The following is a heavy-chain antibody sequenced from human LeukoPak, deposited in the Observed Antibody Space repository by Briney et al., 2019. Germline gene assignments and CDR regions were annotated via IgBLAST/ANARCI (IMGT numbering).Heavy chain of an antibody. D-gene: IGHD6-13*01. CDR3: AKDQKWGAADYYFDS. J-gene: IGHJ4*02. V-gene: IGHV3-30*18. CDR1: GFTLSSYA. Sequence: GGSLRLSCAASGFTLSSYAMHWVRQAPGKGLEWVTVISTDGKDKKYADSVKGRFAISRDNSKNTLDLQTNSLRAEDTAVYYCAKDQKWGAADYYFDSWGQGTLVTVSS. CDR2: ISTDGKDK.